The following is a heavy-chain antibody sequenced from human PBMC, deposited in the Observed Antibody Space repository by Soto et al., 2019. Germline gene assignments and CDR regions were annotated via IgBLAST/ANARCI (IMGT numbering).Heavy chain of an antibody. V-gene: IGHV3-9*01. CDR2: ISWNSGSI. CDR1: GFTFDDYA. CDR3: AKDIRRDCSSTSCYWFDP. D-gene: IGHD2-2*01. Sequence: GGSLRLPCAASGFTFDDYAMHWVRQAPGKGLEWVSGISWNSGSIGYADSVKGRFTISRDNAKNSLYLQMNSLRAEDTALYYCAKDIRRDCSSTSCYWFDPWGQGTLVTVCS. J-gene: IGHJ5*02.